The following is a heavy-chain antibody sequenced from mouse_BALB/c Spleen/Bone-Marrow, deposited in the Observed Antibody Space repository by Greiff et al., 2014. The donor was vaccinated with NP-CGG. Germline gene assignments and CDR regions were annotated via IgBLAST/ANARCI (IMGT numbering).Heavy chain of an antibody. V-gene: IGHV5-12-2*01. D-gene: IGHD1-1*01. J-gene: IGHJ4*01. Sequence: EVQLVESGGGLVQPGGSLKLSCAASGFNFSSYTMSWVRQTPEKRLEWVAYISNGGGSTYYPDTVKGRFTISRDNAKNTLYLQMSSLKSEDTAMYYCARHGYYGSRAMDYWGQGTSVTVSS. CDR1: GFNFSSYT. CDR2: ISNGGGST. CDR3: ARHGYYGSRAMDY.